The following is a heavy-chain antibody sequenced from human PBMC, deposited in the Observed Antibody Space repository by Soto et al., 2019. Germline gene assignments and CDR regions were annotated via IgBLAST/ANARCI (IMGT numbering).Heavy chain of an antibody. J-gene: IGHJ5*02. V-gene: IGHV3-7*01. CDR3: ARDRYCSSTSCYLISWFDP. CDR1: GFTFSSYW. D-gene: IGHD2-2*01. CDR2: IKQDGSEK. Sequence: EVQLVESGGGLVQPGGSLRLSCAASGFTFSSYWMSWVRQAPGKGLEWVANIKQDGSEKYYVDSVKGRFTISRDNAKNPLYLQMNRLRAEDTAVYYCARDRYCSSTSCYLISWFDPWGQGTLVTVSS.